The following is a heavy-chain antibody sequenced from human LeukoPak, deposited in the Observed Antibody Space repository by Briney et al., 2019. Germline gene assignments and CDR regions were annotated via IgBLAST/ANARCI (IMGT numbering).Heavy chain of an antibody. V-gene: IGHV1-2*06. D-gene: IGHD6-6*01. CDR2: INPNSGGT. J-gene: IGHJ5*02. Sequence: AAVKVSCKASGYTFTGYYMHGVRQAPGQGGEGMGRINPNSGGTNYAQKFQGRVTMTRDTSISTAYMELSRLRSDDTAVYYCARDGSSSPSRWFDPWGQGTLVTVSS. CDR1: GYTFTGYY. CDR3: ARDGSSSPSRWFDP.